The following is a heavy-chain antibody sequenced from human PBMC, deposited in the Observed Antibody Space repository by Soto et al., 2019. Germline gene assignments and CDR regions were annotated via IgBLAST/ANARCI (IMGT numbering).Heavy chain of an antibody. J-gene: IGHJ6*02. Sequence: ASVKVSCKASGYTFINYYMHWVRQAPGQGLEWMGIITATGRSTTYAEKFQGRVTMTTDTSTSTVYMELSSLKSDDTAVYYCARRGSDAYHYGMDVWGQGTTVTVS. CDR1: GYTFINYY. CDR3: ARRGSDAYHYGMDV. V-gene: IGHV1-46*01. D-gene: IGHD2-15*01. CDR2: ITATGRST.